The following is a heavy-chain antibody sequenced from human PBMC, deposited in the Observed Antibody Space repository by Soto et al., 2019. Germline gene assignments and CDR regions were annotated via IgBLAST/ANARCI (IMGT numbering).Heavy chain of an antibody. Sequence: SETLSLTCVISGDSVSSNSAAWNWIRQSPSRGLEWLGRTYYRSKWYNDYAVSVKSRITINPDTSKNQFSLQMNSLRAEDTAVYYCAREETAWPLAYGLDVWGQGTTVTVSS. CDR1: GDSVSSNSAA. V-gene: IGHV6-1*01. CDR3: AREETAWPLAYGLDV. D-gene: IGHD2-21*02. CDR2: TYYRSKWYN. J-gene: IGHJ6*02.